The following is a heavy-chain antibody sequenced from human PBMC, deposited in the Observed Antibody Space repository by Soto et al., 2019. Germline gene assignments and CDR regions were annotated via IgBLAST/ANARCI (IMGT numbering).Heavy chain of an antibody. Sequence: EVQLLESGGGLVQPGGSLRLSCAASGFTFSSYAMSWLRQAPGKGLEWVSAISGSGGSTYYADSVKGRFTISRHNSKNTLYLLMNSLRAEDTAVYYCAKGYYYGSGSYYNAEPFDYWGQGTLVTVSS. CDR2: ISGSGGST. J-gene: IGHJ4*02. CDR3: AKGYYYGSGSYYNAEPFDY. V-gene: IGHV3-23*01. D-gene: IGHD3-10*01. CDR1: GFTFSSYA.